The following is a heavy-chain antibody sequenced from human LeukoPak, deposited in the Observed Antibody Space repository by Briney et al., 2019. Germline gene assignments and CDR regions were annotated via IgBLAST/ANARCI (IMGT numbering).Heavy chain of an antibody. CDR2: ISGSGGST. D-gene: IGHD6-19*01. CDR3: AKSRGGYSSGWYDFDY. J-gene: IGHJ4*02. Sequence: GSLRLSCAASGFTFSSYAMSWVRQAPGKGLEWVSAISGSGGSTYYADSVKGRFTISRDNSKNTLYLQMNSLRAEDTAVYYCAKSRGGYSSGWYDFDYWGQGTLVTVSS. CDR1: GFTFSSYA. V-gene: IGHV3-23*01.